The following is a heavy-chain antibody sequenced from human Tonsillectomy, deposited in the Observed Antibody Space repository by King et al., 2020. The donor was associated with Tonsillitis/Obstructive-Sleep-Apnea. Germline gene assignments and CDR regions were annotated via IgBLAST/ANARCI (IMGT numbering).Heavy chain of an antibody. CDR2: INWNGGST. CDR3: ARGDGATVTTTSGYFDL. J-gene: IGHJ2*01. V-gene: IGHV3-20*04. CDR1: GFTFDDYG. D-gene: IGHD4-17*01. Sequence: VQLVESGGGVVRPGGSLRLSCAASGFTFDDYGMSWVRQAPGKGLEWGSGINWNGGSTGYADSVKCRFTISRDNAKNSLYLLMNSLRAEDTALYYCARGDGATVTTTSGYFDLWGRGTLVTVSS.